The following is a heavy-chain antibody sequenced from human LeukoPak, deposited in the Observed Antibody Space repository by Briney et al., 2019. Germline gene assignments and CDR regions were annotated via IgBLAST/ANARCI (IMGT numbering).Heavy chain of an antibody. J-gene: IGHJ3*02. Sequence: SETLSLTCAVYGGSFSGYYWSWIRQPPGKGLEWIGEINHSGSTYYNPSLKSRVTISVDTSKNQFSLKLSSVTAADTAVYYCARIVVITTDDAFDIWGQGTMVTVSS. V-gene: IGHV4-34*01. CDR1: GGSFSGYY. CDR2: INHSGST. D-gene: IGHD3-22*01. CDR3: ARIVVITTDDAFDI.